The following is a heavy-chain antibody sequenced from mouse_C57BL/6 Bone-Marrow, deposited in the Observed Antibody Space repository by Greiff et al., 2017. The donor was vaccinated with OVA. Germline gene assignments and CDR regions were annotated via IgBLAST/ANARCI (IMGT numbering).Heavy chain of an antibody. Sequence: EVKVIESGGGLVQPGGSLKLSCAASGLDFSRYWMSWVRRAPGKGLEWIGEINPDSSTINYAPSLKDKFIISRDNAKNTLYLQMSKVRSEDTALYYCARPSYYYAMDYWGQGTSVTVSS. CDR1: GLDFSRYW. CDR2: INPDSSTI. CDR3: ARPSYYYAMDY. V-gene: IGHV4-1*01. J-gene: IGHJ4*01.